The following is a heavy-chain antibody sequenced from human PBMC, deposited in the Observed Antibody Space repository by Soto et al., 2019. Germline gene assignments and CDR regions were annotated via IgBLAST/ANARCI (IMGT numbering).Heavy chain of an antibody. Sequence: VESGGGLVQPGGSLRLSCRVSGFTFSNYWMAWVRQAPGKGLEWVANIKHDATEKYYVESVKGRFAISRDNARNSVYLQVNRLRAEDTAIYYCAREKVTSIWGPDYYNYGMDVWGQGTTVIVSS. V-gene: IGHV3-7*03. CDR2: IKHDATEK. D-gene: IGHD3-16*01. CDR3: AREKVTSIWGPDYYNYGMDV. CDR1: GFTFSNYW. J-gene: IGHJ6*02.